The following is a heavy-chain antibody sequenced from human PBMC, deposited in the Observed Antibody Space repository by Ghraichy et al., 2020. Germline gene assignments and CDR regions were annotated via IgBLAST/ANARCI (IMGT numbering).Heavy chain of an antibody. D-gene: IGHD6-19*01. V-gene: IGHV4-59*08. CDR2: IYYSGST. J-gene: IGHJ4*02. Sequence: SETLSLTCSVSGGSISSYYWSWIRQPPGKGLEWIGYIYYSGSTNYNPSLKSRVTISVDTSKNQFSLKLSSVTAADTAVYYCARHLGSLAGPRRGQMWSFDYWGQGTLVTVSS. CDR3: ARHLGSLAGPRRGQMWSFDY. CDR1: GGSISSYY.